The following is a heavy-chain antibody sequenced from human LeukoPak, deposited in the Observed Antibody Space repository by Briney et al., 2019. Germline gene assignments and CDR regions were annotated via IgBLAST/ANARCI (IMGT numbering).Heavy chain of an antibody. Sequence: HPGGSLRLSCVASGFPFSSYWMTWVRQAPGKGLEWVANIKQDGSKKSYVDSVKGRFTISRDNAKNSLYLQMNSLRAEDTAVYYCARDGSGQWLVQRHDYWGQGTLVTVSS. CDR1: GFPFSSYW. J-gene: IGHJ4*02. D-gene: IGHD6-19*01. V-gene: IGHV3-7*01. CDR3: ARDGSGQWLVQRHDY. CDR2: IKQDGSKK.